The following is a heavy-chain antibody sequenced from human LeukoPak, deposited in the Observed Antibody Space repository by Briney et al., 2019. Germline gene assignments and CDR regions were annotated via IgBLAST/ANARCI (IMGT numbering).Heavy chain of an antibody. V-gene: IGHV4-59*01. J-gene: IGHJ3*01. CDR3: ARDEGWRLGGFHV. Sequence: SETLSLTCTVSGGSISNSYWNWIRQPPGEGLEWIGYIYHSGSTNYNPSLKSRVTISVDTSKKQFSLNLDSVTAADTAVYYCARDEGWRLGGFHVWGQGTMVIASS. CDR2: IYHSGST. D-gene: IGHD4-23*01. CDR1: GGSISNSY.